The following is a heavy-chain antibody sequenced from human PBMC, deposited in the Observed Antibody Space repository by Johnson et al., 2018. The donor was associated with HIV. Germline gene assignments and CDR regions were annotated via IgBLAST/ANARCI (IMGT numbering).Heavy chain of an antibody. Sequence: EVQLVESGGGLVQPGGSLRLSCAASGFIFSSYWMSWVRQAPGKGLEWVANIKEDGSQKYYVDSVKGRFTISRDNAKNSLYLQMNSLRAEDTAVYYCARACRDGYTCDAFDIWGQGTMVTVSS. CDR2: IKEDGSQK. CDR3: ARACRDGYTCDAFDI. D-gene: IGHD5-24*01. J-gene: IGHJ3*02. V-gene: IGHV3-7*01. CDR1: GFIFSSYW.